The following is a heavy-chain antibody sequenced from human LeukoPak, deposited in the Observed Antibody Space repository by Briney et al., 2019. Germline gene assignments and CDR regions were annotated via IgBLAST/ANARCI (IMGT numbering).Heavy chain of an antibody. V-gene: IGHV3-48*04. CDR2: IDGSSSTI. CDR3: ARDRSYSIPD. J-gene: IGHJ4*02. CDR1: GFTFSNYP. D-gene: IGHD2-2*02. Sequence: GGSLRLSCVASGFTFSNYPMIWVRQAPGKGLEWLSYIDGSSSTIYYEASVKGRFTISRDSAKDSVYLQMNSLRVEDTAVYYCARDRSYSIPDWGQGTLVTVSS.